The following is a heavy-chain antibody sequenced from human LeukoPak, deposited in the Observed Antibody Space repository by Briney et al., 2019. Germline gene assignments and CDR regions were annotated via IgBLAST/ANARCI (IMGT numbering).Heavy chain of an antibody. CDR1: GFTFDDYA. CDR3: AKEKGLYYDSSGLDY. D-gene: IGHD3-22*01. CDR2: ISWHHGSI. Sequence: PGGSLRLSCAASGFTFDDYAMHWVRQAPGKGLEWVSVISWHHGSIGYADSVQGRFTIPRDNAKTSLYLQMNSLRAEDTALYYCAKEKGLYYDSSGLDYWGQGTLVTVSS. J-gene: IGHJ4*02. V-gene: IGHV3-9*01.